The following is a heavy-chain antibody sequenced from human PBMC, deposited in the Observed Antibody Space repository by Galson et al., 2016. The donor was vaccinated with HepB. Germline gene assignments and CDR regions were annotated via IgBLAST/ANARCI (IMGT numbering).Heavy chain of an antibody. J-gene: IGHJ4*02. CDR3: VRGVEGWSLLAF. V-gene: IGHV3-74*01. Sequence: SLRISCAASGFSISAYWMHWVRQAPGKGMMCVSRIRGDGTSISYADSVEGRFTVSRDNAKNTLYLEMSRLRAEDTAVYYCVRGVEGWSLLAFWGQGTLVTVSS. CDR1: GFSISAYW. CDR2: IRGDGTSI.